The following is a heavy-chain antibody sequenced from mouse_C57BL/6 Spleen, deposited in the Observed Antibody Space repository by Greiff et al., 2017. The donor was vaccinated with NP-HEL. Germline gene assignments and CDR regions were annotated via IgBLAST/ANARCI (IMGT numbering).Heavy chain of an antibody. CDR2: INPNYGTT. CDR1: GYSFTDYN. V-gene: IGHV1-39*01. CDR3: ASYYYGSRDYYAMDY. J-gene: IGHJ4*01. Sequence: VQLQQSGPELVQPGASVKISCKASGYSFTDYNMNWVKQSNGKSLEWIGVINPNYGTTSYNQKFKGKATLTVDQSSSTDYMQLNILTSEDSAVYYCASYYYGSRDYYAMDYWGQGTSVTVSS. D-gene: IGHD1-1*01.